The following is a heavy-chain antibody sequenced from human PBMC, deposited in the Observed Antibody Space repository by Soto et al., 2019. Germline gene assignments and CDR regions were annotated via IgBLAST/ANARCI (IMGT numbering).Heavy chain of an antibody. V-gene: IGHV4-59*01. CDR2: IYYSGST. CDR1: GGSISSYY. CDR3: ARHWNYDFWSGYLWWFDP. D-gene: IGHD3-3*01. Sequence: SETLSLTCPVSGGSISSYYWSWIRQPPGKGLEWIGYIYYSGSTNYNPSLKSRVTISVDTSKNQFSLKLSSVTAADTAVYYCARHWNYDFWSGYLWWFDPWGQGTLVTVSS. J-gene: IGHJ5*02.